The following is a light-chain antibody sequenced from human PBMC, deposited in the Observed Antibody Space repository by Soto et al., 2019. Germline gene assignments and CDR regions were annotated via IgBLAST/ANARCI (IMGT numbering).Light chain of an antibody. Sequence: EIVLTQSPGSLSLSPGERATLSCRASQSVSTGYLAWYQQKPGQTPRLLIYGVSNMPTGIPDRFSGSGSGTDFTLTISRLEPEDFAVYYCQQYGASPLTLGGGTKVEIK. V-gene: IGKV3-20*01. CDR2: GVS. CDR1: QSVSTGY. J-gene: IGKJ4*01. CDR3: QQYGASPLT.